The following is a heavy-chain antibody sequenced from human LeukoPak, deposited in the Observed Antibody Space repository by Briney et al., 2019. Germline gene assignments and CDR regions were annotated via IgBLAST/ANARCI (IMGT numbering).Heavy chain of an antibody. J-gene: IGHJ4*02. V-gene: IGHV3-53*01. CDR1: GFTVSSNY. D-gene: IGHD6-13*01. Sequence: GGSLRLSCAASGFTVSSNYMSWVRQAPGEGLEWVSVIYSGGSTYYADSVKGRFTISRDNSKNTLYLQMNSLRAEDTAVYYCARDRRGIAAAGTHFDYWGQGTLVTVSS. CDR2: IYSGGST. CDR3: ARDRRGIAAAGTHFDY.